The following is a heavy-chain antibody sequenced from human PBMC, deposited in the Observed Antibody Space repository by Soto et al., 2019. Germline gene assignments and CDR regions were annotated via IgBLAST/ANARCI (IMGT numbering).Heavy chain of an antibody. Sequence: ASETLSLTCTVSGGSISSGDYYWSWIRQPPGKGLEWIGYIYYSGSTYYNPSLKSRVTISVDTSKNQFSLKLSSVTAADTAVYYCARGKDYGDYIMFDYWGQGTLVTVSS. CDR3: ARGKDYGDYIMFDY. D-gene: IGHD4-17*01. CDR1: GGSISSGDYY. J-gene: IGHJ4*02. CDR2: IYYSGST. V-gene: IGHV4-30-4*01.